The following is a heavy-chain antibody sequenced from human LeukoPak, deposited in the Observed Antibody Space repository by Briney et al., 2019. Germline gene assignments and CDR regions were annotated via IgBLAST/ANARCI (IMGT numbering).Heavy chain of an antibody. CDR2: ISSSSSYI. CDR3: ARDPPATVTFLPDYYYYYYMDV. D-gene: IGHD4-17*01. Sequence: PGGSLRLSCAASGFTFSSYAMHWVRQAPGKGLEWVSSISSSSSYIYYADSVKGRFTISRDNAKNSLYLQMNSLRAEDTAVYYCARDPPATVTFLPDYYYYYYMDVWGKGTTVTVSS. CDR1: GFTFSSYA. J-gene: IGHJ6*03. V-gene: IGHV3-21*01.